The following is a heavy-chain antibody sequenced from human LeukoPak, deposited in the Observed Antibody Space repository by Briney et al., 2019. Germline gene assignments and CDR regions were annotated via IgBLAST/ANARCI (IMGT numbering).Heavy chain of an antibody. V-gene: IGHV3-74*01. CDR3: ARDAYSSSWYSVVYYYGMDV. Sequence: SGGSLRLSCAASGFTFSSYWMHWVRQAPGKGLVWVSRINSDGSSTSYADSVKGRFTISRDNAKNTLYLQMNSLRAEDTAVYYCARDAYSSSWYSVVYYYGMDVWGQGTTVTVSS. J-gene: IGHJ6*02. CDR1: GFTFSSYW. D-gene: IGHD6-13*01. CDR2: INSDGSST.